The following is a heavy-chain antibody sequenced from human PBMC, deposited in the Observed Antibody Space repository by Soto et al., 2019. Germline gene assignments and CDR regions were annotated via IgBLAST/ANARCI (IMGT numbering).Heavy chain of an antibody. CDR3: ARGVSIAARLYYYYYYMDV. CDR1: GGSFSGYY. J-gene: IGHJ6*03. D-gene: IGHD6-6*01. V-gene: IGHV4-34*01. CDR2: INHSGST. Sequence: QVQLQQWGAGLLKPSETLSLTCAVYGGSFSGYYWSWIRQPPGKGLEWIGEINHSGSTNYNPSLKSRVTISVDTSKNQFSLKLSSVTAADTAVYYCARGVSIAARLYYYYYYMDVWGKGTTVTVSS.